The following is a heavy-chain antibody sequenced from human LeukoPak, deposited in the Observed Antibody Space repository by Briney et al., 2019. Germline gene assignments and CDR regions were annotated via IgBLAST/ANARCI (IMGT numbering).Heavy chain of an antibody. J-gene: IGHJ4*02. CDR1: GGSISSSSYY. CDR2: INHSGST. CDR3: ARDVAARRRGYFDY. Sequence: PSETLSLTCTVSGGSISSSSYYWSWIRQPPGKGLEWIGEINHSGSTNYNPSLKSRVTISVDTSKNQFSLKLSSVTAADTAVYYCARDVAARRRGYFDYWGQGTLVTVSS. V-gene: IGHV4-39*07. D-gene: IGHD6-6*01.